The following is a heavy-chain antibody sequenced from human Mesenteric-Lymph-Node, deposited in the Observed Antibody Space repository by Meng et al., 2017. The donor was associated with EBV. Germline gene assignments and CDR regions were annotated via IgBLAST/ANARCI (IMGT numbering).Heavy chain of an antibody. CDR2: INPSGGST. D-gene: IGHD6-13*01. CDR3: ARDLGIAGYYFDY. CDR1: GNSFTYRS. Sequence: SRAEGKKTGSSVRLSSKASGNSFTYRSLQWVRQAPGQGLEWMGIINPSGGSTSYAQKFQGRVTMTRDTSTRTVYMELSSLRSEDTAVYYCARDLGIAGYYFDYWGQGTLVTVSS. J-gene: IGHJ4*02. V-gene: IGHV1-46*01.